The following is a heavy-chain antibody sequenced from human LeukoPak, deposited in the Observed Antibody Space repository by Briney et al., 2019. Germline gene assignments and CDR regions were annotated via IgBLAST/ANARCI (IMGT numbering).Heavy chain of an antibody. Sequence: PETLSLTCSVSGGSISTYYWSWIRQPPGKGLEWIGYIYYKGSTNYNPSLKSRVTISVDPSRNQFSLKLTSVTAADTAVYYCARGDLAIVATIPVDWGQGTLVTVSS. CDR2: IYYKGST. CDR1: GGSISTYY. J-gene: IGHJ4*02. CDR3: ARGDLAIVATIPVD. D-gene: IGHD5-12*01. V-gene: IGHV4-59*01.